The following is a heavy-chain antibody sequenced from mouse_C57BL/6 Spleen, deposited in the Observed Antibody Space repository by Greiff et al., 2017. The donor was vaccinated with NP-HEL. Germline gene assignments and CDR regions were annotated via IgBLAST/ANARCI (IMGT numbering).Heavy chain of an antibody. D-gene: IGHD1-1*01. V-gene: IGHV5-12*01. J-gene: IGHJ4*01. CDR2: ISNGGGST. CDR3: ARLLSTVVATDYAMDY. Sequence: EVKLVESGGGLVQPGGSLKLSCAASGFTFSDYYMYWVRQTPEKRLEWVAYISNGGGSTYYPDTVKGRFTISRDNAKNTLYLQMSRLKSEDTAMYYCARLLSTVVATDYAMDYWGQGTSVTVSS. CDR1: GFTFSDYY.